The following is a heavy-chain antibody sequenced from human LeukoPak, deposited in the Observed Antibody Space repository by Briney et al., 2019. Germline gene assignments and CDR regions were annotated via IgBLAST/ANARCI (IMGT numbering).Heavy chain of an antibody. CDR3: ARHVMITFGGVIAGSAFDI. V-gene: IGHV4-30-2*01. J-gene: IGHJ3*02. Sequence: LGLTCGGRAACSGRGGYSGSGIRQPPRKVLEWIGYIYHSGSTYYNPSLKSRVTISVDRSKNQFSLKLSSVTAADTDVYYCARHVMITFGGVIAGSAFDIWGQGTMVTVSS. D-gene: IGHD3-16*02. CDR2: IYHSGST. CDR1: AACSGRGGYS.